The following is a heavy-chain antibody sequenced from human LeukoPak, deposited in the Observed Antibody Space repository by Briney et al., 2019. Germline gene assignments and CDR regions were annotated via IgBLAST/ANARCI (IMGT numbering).Heavy chain of an antibody. J-gene: IGHJ4*02. CDR2: ISGSGGST. Sequence: PGGSLRLSCAASGFTFISYAMSWVRQAPGKGLEWVSAISGSGGSTYYADSVKGRFTISRDNSKNTLYLQMNSLRAEDTAVYYCAKREDYYGSGSYYNAASDYWGQGTLVTVSS. CDR1: GFTFISYA. V-gene: IGHV3-23*01. D-gene: IGHD3-10*01. CDR3: AKREDYYGSGSYYNAASDY.